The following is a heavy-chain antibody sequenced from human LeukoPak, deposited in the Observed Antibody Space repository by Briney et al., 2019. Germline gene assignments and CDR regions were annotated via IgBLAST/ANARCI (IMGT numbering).Heavy chain of an antibody. CDR3: ARHPPSDYGDSISDY. D-gene: IGHD4-17*01. V-gene: IGHV3-23*01. CDR1: GFTFSSYA. J-gene: IGHJ4*02. CDR2: ISGSGGST. Sequence: GGSLRLSCAASGFTFSSYAMSWVRQAPGKGLEWVSAISGSGGSTYYADSVKGRLTISRDNSKNTLYLQMNSLRAEDTAVYYCARHPPSDYGDSISDYWGQGTLVTVSS.